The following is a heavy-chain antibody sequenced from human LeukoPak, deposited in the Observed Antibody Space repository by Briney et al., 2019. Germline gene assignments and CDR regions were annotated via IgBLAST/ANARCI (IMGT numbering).Heavy chain of an antibody. J-gene: IGHJ4*02. D-gene: IGHD6-19*01. Sequence: SETLSLTCTVSGGSISSYFWTWIRQPPGKGLEWIGYIYYNGRTKLNPFLESRVTMSVNTPKNQFSLKLTSVTAADTAVYYCARDLAGGAVPVGYFDYWGQGVLVTVS. CDR3: ARDLAGGAVPVGYFDY. CDR2: IYYNGRT. CDR1: GGSISSYF. V-gene: IGHV4-59*01.